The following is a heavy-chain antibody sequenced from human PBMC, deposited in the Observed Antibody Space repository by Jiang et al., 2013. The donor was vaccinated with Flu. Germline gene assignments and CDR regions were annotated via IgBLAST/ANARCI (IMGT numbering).Heavy chain of an antibody. CDR3: ARVLLTHDAFDI. CDR2: INHSGST. Sequence: EWIGEINHSGSTNYNPSLKSRVTISVDTSKNQFSLKLSSVTAADTAVYYCARVLLTHDAFDIWGQGTMVTVSS. D-gene: IGHD3-9*01. V-gene: IGHV4-34*01. J-gene: IGHJ3*02.